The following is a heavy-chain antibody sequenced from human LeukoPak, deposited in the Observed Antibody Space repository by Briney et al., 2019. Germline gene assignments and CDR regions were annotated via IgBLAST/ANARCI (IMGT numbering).Heavy chain of an antibody. CDR3: AKAVSCSSTSCYSSYGMDV. CDR2: ISGSGGST. D-gene: IGHD2-2*02. Sequence: GGSLRLSCAASGFTFSSYGMSWVRQAPGKGLEWVSGISGSGGSTYYADSVKGRFTISRDNSKNTLYLQMNSLRAEDTAVYYCAKAVSCSSTSCYSSYGMDVWGQGTTVTVSS. CDR1: GFTFSSYG. V-gene: IGHV3-23*01. J-gene: IGHJ6*02.